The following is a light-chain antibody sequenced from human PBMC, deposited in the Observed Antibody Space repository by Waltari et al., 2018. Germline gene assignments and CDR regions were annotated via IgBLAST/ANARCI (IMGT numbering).Light chain of an antibody. CDR3: CSFAGNSYV. CDR2: EVR. CDR1: STDLGTYNV. V-gene: IGLV2-23*02. J-gene: IGLJ1*01. Sequence: QSALTQPASMSGSPGQSITISCTGTSTDLGTYNVVSWYQDHPGKAPKLTIYEVRKRPSGISDRFSDSMSGSTASRTISRLQAEDEAEYYCCSFAGNSYVFGSGTKVTVL.